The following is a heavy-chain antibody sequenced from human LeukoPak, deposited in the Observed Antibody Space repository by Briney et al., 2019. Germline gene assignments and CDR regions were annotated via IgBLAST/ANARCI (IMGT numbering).Heavy chain of an antibody. CDR2: IYYSGST. V-gene: IGHV4-39*01. D-gene: IGHD3-10*01. J-gene: IGHJ6*03. CDR1: GGSISSSSYY. Sequence: PSETLSLTCTVSGGSISSSSYYWDWIRQPPGKGLEWIGNIYYSGSTYYKASLKSRVIISVDTSKNQFSLKLSSVTAADTAVYYCASVRRGFGESSKYYSYYYMDVWGNGTTVTISS. CDR3: ASVRRGFGESSKYYSYYYMDV.